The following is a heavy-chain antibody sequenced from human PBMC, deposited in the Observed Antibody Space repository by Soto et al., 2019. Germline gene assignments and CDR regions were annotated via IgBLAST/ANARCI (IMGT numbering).Heavy chain of an antibody. V-gene: IGHV3-33*01. CDR3: ARAYSSWSWYFDL. D-gene: IGHD6-6*01. CDR1: GFTFSSYG. Sequence: GGSLRLSCAASGFTFSSYGMHWVRQAPGKGLEWVAVIWYDGSNKYYADSVKGRFTISRENSKNTLYLQMNSLRAEDTAVYYCARAYSSWSWYFDLWGRGTLVTVSS. J-gene: IGHJ2*01. CDR2: IWYDGSNK.